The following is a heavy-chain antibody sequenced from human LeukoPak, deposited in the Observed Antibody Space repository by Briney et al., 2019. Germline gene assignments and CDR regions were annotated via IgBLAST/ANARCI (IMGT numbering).Heavy chain of an antibody. D-gene: IGHD3-10*01. CDR2: INTDGSST. Sequence: GSLRLSCAASGFPFSSYWMHWVRQAPGKGLVWVSRINTDGSSTSYADSVKGRFTISRDNAKNTLYLQMNSLRAEDTAVYFCARGSHYYGSGSYWNYYYYMDVWGKGTTVTVSS. J-gene: IGHJ6*03. CDR3: ARGSHYYGSGSYWNYYYYMDV. V-gene: IGHV3-74*01. CDR1: GFPFSSYW.